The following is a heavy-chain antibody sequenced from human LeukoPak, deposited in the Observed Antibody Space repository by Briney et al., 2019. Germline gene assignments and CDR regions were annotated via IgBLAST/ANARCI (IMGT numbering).Heavy chain of an antibody. CDR1: GFTFSSYA. CDR3: ARGRDAFDI. V-gene: IGHV3-23*01. D-gene: IGHD3-10*01. J-gene: IGHJ3*02. Sequence: GGSLRLSCAASGFTFSSYAMSWVRQAPGKGLEWVSAISGSGGSTYYADSVKGRFTISRDNSKNTLYLQMNSLRSDDTAVYYCARGRDAFDIWGQGTMVTVSS. CDR2: ISGSGGST.